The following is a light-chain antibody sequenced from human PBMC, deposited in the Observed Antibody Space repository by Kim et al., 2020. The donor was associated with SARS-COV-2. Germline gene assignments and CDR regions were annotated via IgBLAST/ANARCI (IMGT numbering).Light chain of an antibody. CDR3: STWDDSVSGRV. J-gene: IGLJ3*02. Sequence: QSALTQPPSASGTPGQRVTISCSGSSSNIGSQLMFWYQHLPGTAPKLLIYNTNQRPSGVPGRFSGSKSGTSASLAISGLRSEDEGDYYCSTWDDSVSGRVFGGGTQLTVL. CDR2: NTN. CDR1: SSNIGSQL. V-gene: IGLV1-47*02.